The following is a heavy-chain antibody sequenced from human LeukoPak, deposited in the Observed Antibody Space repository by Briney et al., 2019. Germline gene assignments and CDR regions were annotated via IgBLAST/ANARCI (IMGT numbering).Heavy chain of an antibody. CDR1: GFTFSSYG. CDR3: ARDLTAYDFWSGYLNPTEYYFDY. CDR2: ISYDGSNK. V-gene: IGHV3-30*03. J-gene: IGHJ4*02. Sequence: GGSLRLSCAASGFTFSSYGMHWVRQAPGKGLEWVAVISYDGSNKYYADSVKGRFTISRDNSKNTLYLQMNSLRAEDTAVYYCARDLTAYDFWSGYLNPTEYYFDYWGQGTLVTVSS. D-gene: IGHD3-3*01.